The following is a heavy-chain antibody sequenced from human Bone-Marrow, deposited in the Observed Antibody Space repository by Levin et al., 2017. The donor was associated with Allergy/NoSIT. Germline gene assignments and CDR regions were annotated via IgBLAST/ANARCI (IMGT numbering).Heavy chain of an antibody. CDR1: GFSLSNARMG. V-gene: IGHV2-26*01. D-gene: IGHD4-11*01. J-gene: IGHJ5*02. CDR3: ARTLDYSNYAGWFDP. CDR2: IFSNDEK. Sequence: SGPTLVKPTETLTLTCTVSGFSLSNARMGVSWIRQPPGKALEWLAHIFSNDEKSYSTSLKSRLTISKDTSKSQVVLTMTNMDPVDTATYYCARTLDYSNYAGWFDPWGQGTLVTVSS.